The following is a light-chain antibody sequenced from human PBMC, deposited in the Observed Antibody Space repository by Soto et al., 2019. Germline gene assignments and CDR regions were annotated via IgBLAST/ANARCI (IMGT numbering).Light chain of an antibody. CDR1: QSIHTS. Sequence: VLTQSPAPLSLSPGERATLSCRASQSIHTSLAWYQQKPGQPPRLVVYDSTLRANGVPDSFGGSRSGTEFTLAIHILEPEDFAVYYCQQRNVLPPITFGQGTRLE. CDR3: QQRNVLPPIT. CDR2: DST. V-gene: IGKV3-11*01. J-gene: IGKJ5*01.